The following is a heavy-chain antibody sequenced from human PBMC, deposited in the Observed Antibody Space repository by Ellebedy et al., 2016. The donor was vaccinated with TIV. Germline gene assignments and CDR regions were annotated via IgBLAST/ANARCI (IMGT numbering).Heavy chain of an antibody. Sequence: AASVKVSCKASGYTFTSYGINWARQATGQGLEWMGWMNPNSGNTGYAQKFQGRVTMTRDTSISTAYMELTSLRSEDTAVYFCARRQLYMSDYWGQGTLVTVSS. D-gene: IGHD1-1*01. CDR3: ARRQLYMSDY. CDR2: MNPNSGNT. CDR1: GYTFTSYG. V-gene: IGHV1-8*02. J-gene: IGHJ4*02.